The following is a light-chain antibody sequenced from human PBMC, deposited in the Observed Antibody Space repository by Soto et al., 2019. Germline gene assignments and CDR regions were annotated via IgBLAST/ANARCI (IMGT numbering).Light chain of an antibody. J-gene: IGLJ3*02. CDR1: SSDVGSYNF. V-gene: IGLV2-23*02. CDR3: CSYAGGRTWV. CDR2: EVS. Sequence: QSALTQPASVSGSPGQSITISCTGTSSDVGSYNFVSWYQQHPGKAPKLMIYEVSKRPSGVSNRFSGSKSGNTASLTISGLQAEDEADYYCCSYAGGRTWVFGGGTKLTVL.